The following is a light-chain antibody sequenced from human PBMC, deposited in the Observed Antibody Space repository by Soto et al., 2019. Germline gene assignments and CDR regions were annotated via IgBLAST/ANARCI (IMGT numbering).Light chain of an antibody. V-gene: IGLV2-14*03. CDR1: SSDVGGYNY. Sequence: QSVLTQPASVSGSPGQSITISCTGTSSDVGGYNYVSWYQHHPGKVPQLMIYDVSNRPSGVSNRFSGSKSGNTASLTISGLQAEDEADYYCSSYTSSSTHVFGTGTKVTVL. J-gene: IGLJ1*01. CDR3: SSYTSSSTHV. CDR2: DVS.